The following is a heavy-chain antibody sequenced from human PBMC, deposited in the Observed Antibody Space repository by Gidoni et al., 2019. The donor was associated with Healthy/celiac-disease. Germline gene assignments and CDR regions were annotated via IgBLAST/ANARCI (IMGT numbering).Heavy chain of an antibody. CDR1: GYTFPGYY. CDR2: INPNSGGT. Sequence: QVQLVQSGAEVKKPGASVKVSCKASGYTFPGYYMHWVRQAPGQGLEWMGWINPNSGGTNYAQKFQGRVTMTRDTPISTAYMELSRLRSDDTAVYYCARDVATVTTSRYYGMDVWGQGTTVTVSS. CDR3: ARDVATVTTSRYYGMDV. D-gene: IGHD4-17*01. J-gene: IGHJ6*02. V-gene: IGHV1-2*02.